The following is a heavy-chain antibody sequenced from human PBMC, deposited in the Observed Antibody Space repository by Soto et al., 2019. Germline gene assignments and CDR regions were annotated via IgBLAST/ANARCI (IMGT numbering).Heavy chain of an antibody. D-gene: IGHD6-19*01. Sequence: VASVKVSCKASGYTFTSYGISWVRQAPGQGLEWMGWISAYNGNTNYAQKLQGRVTMTTDTSTSTAYMELRSLRSDDTAVYYCARVGYSSGWYDAFDIWGQGTMVTVSS. V-gene: IGHV1-18*01. CDR2: ISAYNGNT. CDR1: GYTFTSYG. CDR3: ARVGYSSGWYDAFDI. J-gene: IGHJ3*02.